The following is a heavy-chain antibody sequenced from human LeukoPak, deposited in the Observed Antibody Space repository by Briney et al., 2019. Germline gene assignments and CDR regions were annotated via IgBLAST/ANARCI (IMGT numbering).Heavy chain of an antibody. CDR1: GFTFSTFA. CDR2: ISPSGGST. J-gene: IGHJ4*02. CDR3: AKVKYIVVVPAAIAF. V-gene: IGHV3-23*01. D-gene: IGHD2-2*02. Sequence: PGGSLRLSCAASGFTFSTFALSWARQAPEKGLEWVSSISPSGGSTYYADSVKGRFTISRDNSKNTLYLQMNSLRAEDTAIYYCAKVKYIVVVPAAIAFWGQGTLVTVSS.